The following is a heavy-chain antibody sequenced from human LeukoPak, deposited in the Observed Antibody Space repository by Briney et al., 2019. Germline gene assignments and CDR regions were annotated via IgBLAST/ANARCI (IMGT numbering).Heavy chain of an antibody. Sequence: GGSLRLSCAASGFTISSYSMNWVRQAPGEGLEWVSSISSSSSYIYYADSVKGRFTISRDNAKNSLYLQMNSLRAEDTAVYYCARVGYDILTGYFDYWGQGTLVTVSS. CDR1: GFTISSYS. CDR2: ISSSSSYI. J-gene: IGHJ4*02. V-gene: IGHV3-21*01. CDR3: ARVGYDILTGYFDY. D-gene: IGHD3-9*01.